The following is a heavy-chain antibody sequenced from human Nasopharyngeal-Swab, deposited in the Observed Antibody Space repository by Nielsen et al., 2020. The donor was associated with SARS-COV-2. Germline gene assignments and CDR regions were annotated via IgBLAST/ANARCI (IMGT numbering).Heavy chain of an antibody. CDR2: ISSSSSTI. CDR1: GFTFSSYS. V-gene: IGHV3-48*01. Sequence: GGSLRLSCAASGFTFSSYSMNWVRQAPGKGLEWVSYISSSSSTIYYADSVKGRFTISRDNAKNSLYLQMNSLRAEDTAVYYCARGEELGTAYYFDYWGQGTLVTVSS. J-gene: IGHJ4*02. D-gene: IGHD1-14*01. CDR3: ARGEELGTAYYFDY.